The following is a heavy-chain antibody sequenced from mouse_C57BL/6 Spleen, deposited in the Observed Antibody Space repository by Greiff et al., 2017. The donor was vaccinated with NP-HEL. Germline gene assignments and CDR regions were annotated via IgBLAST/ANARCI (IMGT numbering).Heavy chain of an antibody. J-gene: IGHJ4*01. CDR1: GYAFSSSW. CDR2: FYPGDGDT. Sequence: VQLQESGPELVKPGASVKISCKASGYAFSSSWMNWVKQRPGKGLEWIGRFYPGDGDTNYNGKFKGKATLTADKSSSTAYMQLSSLTSEDSAVYFCAQEEGGDIDSSVMDYWGQGTSVTVSS. V-gene: IGHV1-82*01. CDR3: AQEEGGDIDSSVMDY. D-gene: IGHD3-2*02.